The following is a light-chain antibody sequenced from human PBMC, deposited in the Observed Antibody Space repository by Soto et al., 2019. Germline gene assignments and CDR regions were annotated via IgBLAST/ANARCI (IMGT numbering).Light chain of an antibody. CDR3: QQYGSSPPTT. CDR1: QSVRSY. CDR2: DAS. J-gene: IGKJ5*01. V-gene: IGKV3-20*01. Sequence: EIVMTQSPATLSLSPGERATLSFRASQSVRSYLAWYQQKPGQAPRLLIYDASNRATGIPDRFSGSGSGTDFTLTIRRLEPEDFAVYYCQQYGSSPPTTFGQGTRLEIK.